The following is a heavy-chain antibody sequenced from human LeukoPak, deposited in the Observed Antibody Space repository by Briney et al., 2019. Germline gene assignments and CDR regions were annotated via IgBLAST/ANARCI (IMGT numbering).Heavy chain of an antibody. CDR1: GFTFSSYV. J-gene: IGHJ4*02. V-gene: IGHV3-21*01. CDR3: ARELGAIDY. CDR2: ITSGDYM. D-gene: IGHD4/OR15-4a*01. Sequence: GGSLRLSCAASGFTFSSYVMDWARQAPGKGLEWVSSITSGDYMFYADSVRGRFTISRDNADNSLYLQMNGLRAEDTAVYYCARELGAIDYWGQGTLVTVSS.